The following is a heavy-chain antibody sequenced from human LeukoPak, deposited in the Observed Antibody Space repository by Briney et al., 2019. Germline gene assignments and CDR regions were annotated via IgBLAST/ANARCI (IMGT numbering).Heavy chain of an antibody. CDR1: GGSISSGDHY. Sequence: PSETLSLTCSVSGGSISSGDHYWSWFRQPPGKGLEWIGYIYYSGSTYYKPSLQSRVTISVDTSKNQFSLRLSSLTAADAAVYYCARTVGYDGGDIWGQGTMVTVSS. CDR3: ARTVGYDGGDI. D-gene: IGHD5-12*01. V-gene: IGHV4-30-4*02. CDR2: IYYSGST. J-gene: IGHJ3*02.